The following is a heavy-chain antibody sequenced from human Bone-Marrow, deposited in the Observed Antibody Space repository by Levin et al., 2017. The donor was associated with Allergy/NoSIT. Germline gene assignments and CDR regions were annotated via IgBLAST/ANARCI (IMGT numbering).Heavy chain of an antibody. CDR3: AKDRYYYDSSGSTYFDY. Sequence: GGSLRLSCAASGFTFSSYAMSWVRQAPGKGLEWVSAISGSGGSTYYADSVKGRFTISRDNSKNTLYLQMNSLRAEDTAVYYCAKDRYYYDSSGSTYFDYWGQGTLVTVSS. CDR2: ISGSGGST. D-gene: IGHD3-22*01. CDR1: GFTFSSYA. V-gene: IGHV3-23*01. J-gene: IGHJ4*02.